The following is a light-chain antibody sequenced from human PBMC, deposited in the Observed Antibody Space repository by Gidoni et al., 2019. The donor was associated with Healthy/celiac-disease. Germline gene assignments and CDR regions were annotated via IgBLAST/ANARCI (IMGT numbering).Light chain of an antibody. V-gene: IGKV1-39*01. Sequence: QMTQSPSSLSASVGDRVTITCRASQSISSYLNWYQQNPGKAPKLLIYAASSLQSGVPSRFSGSGSGTDFTLTISSLQPEDFATYYCQQSYSTPWTFGQGTKVEIK. CDR2: AAS. CDR1: QSISSY. J-gene: IGKJ1*01. CDR3: QQSYSTPWT.